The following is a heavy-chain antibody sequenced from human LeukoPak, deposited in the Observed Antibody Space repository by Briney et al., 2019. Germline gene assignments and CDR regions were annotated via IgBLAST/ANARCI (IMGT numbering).Heavy chain of an antibody. J-gene: IGHJ4*02. Sequence: ASVKVSCKASGYTFTSYGISWVRQAPGQGLEWMGWISAYNGNTNYAQKLQGRVTMTTDTSTSTAYMELRSLRSDDTAVYYCVWGYCSGGSCYPPFDYWGQGTLVTVSS. CDR1: GYTFTSYG. D-gene: IGHD2-15*01. CDR2: ISAYNGNT. V-gene: IGHV1-18*01. CDR3: VWGYCSGGSCYPPFDY.